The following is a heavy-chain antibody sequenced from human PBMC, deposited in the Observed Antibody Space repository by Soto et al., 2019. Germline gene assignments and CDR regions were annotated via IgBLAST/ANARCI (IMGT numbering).Heavy chain of an antibody. J-gene: IGHJ6*02. V-gene: IGHV3-48*02. D-gene: IGHD2-15*01. CDR2: ISSSSMTI. CDR3: ARDRWQHGVDV. CDR1: GFTFSSHG. Sequence: EAQLVEFGGGLVQPGGSLRLSCAASGFTFSSHGMNWVRKAPGKGLEWVSYISSSSMTIEYDDCVKGRFTIFRDNAKNSLYLQMNSLRDDDTAIYYCARDRWQHGVDVWGQGTTVTVSS.